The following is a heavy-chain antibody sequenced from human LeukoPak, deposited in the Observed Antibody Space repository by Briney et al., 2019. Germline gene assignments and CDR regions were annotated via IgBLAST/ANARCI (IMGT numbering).Heavy chain of an antibody. CDR2: IRYDGSNK. J-gene: IGHJ4*02. V-gene: IGHV3-30*02. CDR3: AKAADIVATIAAISDY. Sequence: GGSLRLSCSVSGFTFRSYGMYWVRQGPGKGLEWVAFIRYDGSNKYYADSVKGRFTISRDNSKNTLYLQMNSLRAEDTAVYYCAKAADIVATIAAISDYWGQGTLVTVSS. CDR1: GFTFRSYG. D-gene: IGHD5-12*01.